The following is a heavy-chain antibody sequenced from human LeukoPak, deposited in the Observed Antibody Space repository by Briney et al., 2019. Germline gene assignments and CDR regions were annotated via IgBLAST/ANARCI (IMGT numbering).Heavy chain of an antibody. D-gene: IGHD6-19*01. CDR2: IYSGGST. Sequence: PGGSLRLSCAASGFLVSTNYMSWVRQAPGKGLEWVSVIYSGGSTYYADSVKGRFTISRDNSKNTLYLQMNSLRAEDTAVYYCARLPAGRSGWPWYFDLWGRGTLVTVSS. CDR3: ARLPAGRSGWPWYFDL. J-gene: IGHJ2*01. CDR1: GFLVSTNY. V-gene: IGHV3-53*01.